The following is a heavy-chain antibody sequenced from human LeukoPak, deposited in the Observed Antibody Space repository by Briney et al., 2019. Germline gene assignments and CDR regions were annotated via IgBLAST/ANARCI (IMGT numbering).Heavy chain of an antibody. CDR2: INHSGST. D-gene: IGHD3-10*01. CDR3: ARVPITMVRGAKENLMYFDY. CDR1: GGSISGYY. J-gene: IGHJ4*02. V-gene: IGHV4-34*01. Sequence: SETLSLTCAVYGGSISGYYWSWIRQPPGKGLEWIGEINHSGSTNYNPSLKSRVTMLVDTSKNQFSLRLSSVTAADTAVYYCARVPITMVRGAKENLMYFDYWGQGTLVTVSS.